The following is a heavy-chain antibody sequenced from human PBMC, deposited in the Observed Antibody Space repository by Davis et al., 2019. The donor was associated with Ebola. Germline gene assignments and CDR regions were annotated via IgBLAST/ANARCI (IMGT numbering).Heavy chain of an antibody. Sequence: GESLKISCAASGFTFSSYAMSWVRQAPGKGLEWVSAISGSGGSTYYADSVKGRFTISRDNSKNTLYLQMNSLRAEDTAVYYCAFGYCSSTSCYTPFDYWGQGTLVTVSS. J-gene: IGHJ4*02. CDR2: ISGSGGST. V-gene: IGHV3-23*01. CDR3: AFGYCSSTSCYTPFDY. D-gene: IGHD2-2*02. CDR1: GFTFSSYA.